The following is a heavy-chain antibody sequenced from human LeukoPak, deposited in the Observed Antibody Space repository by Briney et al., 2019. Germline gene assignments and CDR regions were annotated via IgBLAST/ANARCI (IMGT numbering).Heavy chain of an antibody. J-gene: IGHJ4*02. CDR3: AKDATYSSGWTDY. Sequence: PGGFLEPSLSTSGFTFYYYGIHLVRPAPGKGLELVSGISWNSGSIGYADSVRGRFTISRDNAKNSLYLQMNSLRVEDTALYYCAKDATYSSGWTDYWGQGTLVTVSS. CDR2: ISWNSGSI. V-gene: IGHV3-9*01. CDR1: GFTFYYYG. D-gene: IGHD6-19*01.